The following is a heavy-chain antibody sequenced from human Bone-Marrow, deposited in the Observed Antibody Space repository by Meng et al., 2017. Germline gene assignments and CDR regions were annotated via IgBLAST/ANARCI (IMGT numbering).Heavy chain of an antibody. CDR1: GFTFSSYD. J-gene: IGHJ3*02. Sequence: QVQLVESGGGVVQPGRSLRLSCAASGFTFSSYDMHWVRQAPGKGLEWVAVIAHDGNNQYYADSVKGRFTISRDNSKKTLYMQMNSLTAEDTAMYYCAKDYRGIQYSFDMWGQGTLVTVSS. V-gene: IGHV3-30*18. D-gene: IGHD1-26*01. CDR3: AKDYRGIQYSFDM. CDR2: IAHDGNNQ.